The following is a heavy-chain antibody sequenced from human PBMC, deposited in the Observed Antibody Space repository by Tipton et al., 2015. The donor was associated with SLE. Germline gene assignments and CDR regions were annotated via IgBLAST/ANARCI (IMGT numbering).Heavy chain of an antibody. CDR1: GYNFTSHA. CDR3: AREGDHGDYSAH. V-gene: IGHV7-4-1*02. D-gene: IGHD4-17*01. CDR2: INTYTGNP. J-gene: IGHJ4*02. Sequence: QVQLVQSGSELKKPGASVRVSCKASGYNFTSHAMNWVRQAPGQGLEWMGWINTYTGNPTYAQGFTGRFVFSLDTSVSTAYLQISSLRADDTAVYYCAREGDHGDYSAHWGQGSLVTVSA.